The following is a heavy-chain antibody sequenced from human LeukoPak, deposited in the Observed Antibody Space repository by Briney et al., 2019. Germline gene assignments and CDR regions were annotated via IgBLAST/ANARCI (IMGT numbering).Heavy chain of an antibody. CDR1: GFTFSSYW. Sequence: SGGSLRLSCAASGFTFSSYWMSWVRQAPGKGLEWVANIEQDGSEKYYVDSVKGRFIISRDNAKKTLYLQMNSLRGDDTAVYYCASGLWLLHDEYFQHWGQGTLVTVSS. CDR2: IEQDGSEK. CDR3: ASGLWLLHDEYFQH. D-gene: IGHD5-18*01. J-gene: IGHJ1*01. V-gene: IGHV3-7*01.